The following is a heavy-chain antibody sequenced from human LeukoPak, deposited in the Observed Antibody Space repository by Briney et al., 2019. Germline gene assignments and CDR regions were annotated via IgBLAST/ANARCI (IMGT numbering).Heavy chain of an antibody. V-gene: IGHV1-69*04. Sequence: SVKVSCKASGGTFSSYAISWVRQAPGQGPEWMGRIIPIFGIANYAQKFQGRVTITADKSTSTAYMELSSLRSEDTAVYYCARDSTYYYDSSGYYYFDYWGQGTLVTVSS. CDR3: ARDSTYYYDSSGYYYFDY. CDR2: IIPIFGIA. D-gene: IGHD3-22*01. CDR1: GGTFSSYA. J-gene: IGHJ4*02.